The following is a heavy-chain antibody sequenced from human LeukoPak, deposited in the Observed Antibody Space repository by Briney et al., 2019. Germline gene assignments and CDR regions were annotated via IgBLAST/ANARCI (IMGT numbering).Heavy chain of an antibody. Sequence: GGSLRLSCAASGFTFSDYYMSWIRQAPGKGLEWVSYISSSGSTIYYADSVKGRFTISRDNAKNSLYLQMNSLRAEDTAVYYCARDKIVGPTTLDYWGQGILVTVSS. CDR2: ISSSGSTI. J-gene: IGHJ4*02. V-gene: IGHV3-11*01. D-gene: IGHD1-26*01. CDR1: GFTFSDYY. CDR3: ARDKIVGPTTLDY.